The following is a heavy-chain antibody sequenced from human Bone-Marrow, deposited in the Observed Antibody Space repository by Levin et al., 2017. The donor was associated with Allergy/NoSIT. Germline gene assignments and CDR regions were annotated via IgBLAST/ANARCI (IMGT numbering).Heavy chain of an antibody. D-gene: IGHD5-24*01. V-gene: IGHV3-7*01. CDR2: IKEDGSEK. Sequence: GESLKISCATSGFTFGSYYMTWARQAPGKGLEWVANIKEDGSEKYYVGSVKGRFTISRDNAKNSLYLQMNTLRADDTAIYYCARGRWGVGGMDVWGQGTTVTVSS. CDR1: GFTFGSYY. J-gene: IGHJ6*02. CDR3: ARGRWGVGGMDV.